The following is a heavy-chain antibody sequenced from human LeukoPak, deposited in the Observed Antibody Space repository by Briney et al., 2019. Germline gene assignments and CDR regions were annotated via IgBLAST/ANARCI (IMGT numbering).Heavy chain of an antibody. J-gene: IGHJ5*02. D-gene: IGHD6-19*01. CDR2: ISSSSSYI. V-gene: IGHV3-21*01. Sequence: GGSLRLSCAASGFTFSSYSMNWVRQAPGKGLEWVSSISSSSSYIYYADSVKGRFTISRDNAKNSLYLQMNSLRAEDTAVYYCARIIAVAERWFDPWGQGTLVTVSS. CDR1: GFTFSSYS. CDR3: ARIIAVAERWFDP.